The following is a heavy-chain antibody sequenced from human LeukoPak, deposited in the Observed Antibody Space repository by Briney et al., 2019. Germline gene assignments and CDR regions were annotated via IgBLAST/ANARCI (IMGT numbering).Heavy chain of an antibody. Sequence: GGSLRPSCAASGFSFRNSWMYWVRQAPGKGLLWVSRINSDGRTIEYADSVKGRFTISRDNAKSTLFLQMNSLRVEDTAVYYCARGPDHGGSYYHDWGQGTLVTVSS. CDR1: GFSFRNSW. CDR2: INSDGRTI. D-gene: IGHD1-26*01. CDR3: ARGPDHGGSYYHD. V-gene: IGHV3-74*03. J-gene: IGHJ4*02.